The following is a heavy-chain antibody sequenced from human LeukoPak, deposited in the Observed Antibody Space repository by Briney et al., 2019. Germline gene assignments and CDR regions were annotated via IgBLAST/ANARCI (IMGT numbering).Heavy chain of an antibody. CDR3: AKDGFDFWSGYYHLPLDY. J-gene: IGHJ4*02. CDR1: EFTFSSHA. CDR2: IRYDGSNK. Sequence: GGPLRLSCAASEFTFSSHAMIWVRQAPGKGLEWVAFIRYDGSNKYYADSVKGRFTISRDNSKNTLYLQMNSLRAEDTAVYYCAKDGFDFWSGYYHLPLDYWGQGTLVTVSS. D-gene: IGHD3-3*01. V-gene: IGHV3-30*02.